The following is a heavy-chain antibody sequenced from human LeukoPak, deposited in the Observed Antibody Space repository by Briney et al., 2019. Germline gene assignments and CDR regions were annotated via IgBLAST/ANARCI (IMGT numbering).Heavy chain of an antibody. Sequence: SETLSLTCSVSGGSISSTRYSWSWIRQPPGKGLEWIGYIYYSGSTNYNPSLKSRVTISVDTSKNQFSLKLSSVTAADTAVYYCARGEFGTSSDYWGQGTLVTVSS. J-gene: IGHJ4*02. CDR1: GGSISSTRYS. CDR3: ARGEFGTSSDY. CDR2: IYYSGST. D-gene: IGHD2-2*01. V-gene: IGHV4-61*01.